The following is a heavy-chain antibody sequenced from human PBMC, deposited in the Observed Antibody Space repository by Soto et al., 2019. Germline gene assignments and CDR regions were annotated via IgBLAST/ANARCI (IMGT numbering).Heavy chain of an antibody. V-gene: IGHV3-23*01. D-gene: IGHD6-13*01. CDR2: ISRSGDNI. CDR3: AKDLGSSPPGDH. Sequence: GGSLRLSCTVSGVTFGNTAMSWARQAPGKGPEWVSTISRSGDNIYYADSVKGRFTLSRDTSKNTLYLQMNSLRAEDTAVYYCAKDLGSSPPGDHWGQGVLVTVSS. CDR1: GVTFGNTA. J-gene: IGHJ4*02.